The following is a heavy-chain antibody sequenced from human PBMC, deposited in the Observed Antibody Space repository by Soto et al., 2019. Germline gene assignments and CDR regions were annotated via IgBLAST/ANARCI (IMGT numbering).Heavy chain of an antibody. Sequence: ASETLSLTCTVSGGSISSVSYYWGWIRQPPGKGLEWIGSIYYSGSAYYSPSLKNRVNMSVDTSKNQLSLKLSSVTAADTAVYYCSRLHCNSPNCVPLDPWGQGTLVTVSS. J-gene: IGHJ5*02. CDR3: SRLHCNSPNCVPLDP. CDR1: GGSISSVSYY. CDR2: IYYSGSA. D-gene: IGHD2-2*01. V-gene: IGHV4-39*01.